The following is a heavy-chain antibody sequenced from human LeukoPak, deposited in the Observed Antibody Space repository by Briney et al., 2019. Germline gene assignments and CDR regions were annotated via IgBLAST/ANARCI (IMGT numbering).Heavy chain of an antibody. Sequence: PGGSLRLSCAASGFTFSSYVIHWVRQAPGKGLEWVSVISFDGINKHYADSVKGRFTVSRDNSKSTLYLQTNSLRTEDTAVYFCARDPSSGGFLDSWGQGTLVTVSS. CDR1: GFTFSSYV. CDR3: ARDPSSGGFLDS. D-gene: IGHD3-10*01. V-gene: IGHV3-30-3*01. J-gene: IGHJ4*02. CDR2: ISFDGINK.